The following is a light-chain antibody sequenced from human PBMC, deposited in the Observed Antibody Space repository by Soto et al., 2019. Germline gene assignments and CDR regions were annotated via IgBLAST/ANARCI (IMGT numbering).Light chain of an antibody. Sequence: EIVLTQSPGTLSLPPGERATLSCRAIQSVSSRYLAWYQQKPGQAPRLLIYGASSRATGIPDRFSGSGSGADFTLTISRLEPEDFAMYYCHQYGISPPVTFGQGTRLEIK. CDR1: QSVSSRY. CDR2: GAS. V-gene: IGKV3-20*01. J-gene: IGKJ5*01. CDR3: HQYGISPPVT.